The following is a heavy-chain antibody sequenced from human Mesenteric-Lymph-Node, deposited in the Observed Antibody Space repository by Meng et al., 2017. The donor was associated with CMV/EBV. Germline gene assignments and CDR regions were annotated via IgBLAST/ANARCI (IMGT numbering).Heavy chain of an antibody. CDR3: ARHQRWLKSEGGFNY. CDR2: INHSGST. D-gene: IGHD4-23*01. V-gene: IGHV4-34*01. Sequence: QVPVLQWGAGLLQPSETLSLTCAVYCGFFSGYYWSWICQPPGKGLEWIGEINHSGSTNYNPSLKSRVTISVDTSKNQFSLKLSSVTAADTAVYYCARHQRWLKSEGGFNYWGQGTLVTVSS. CDR1: CGFFSGYY. J-gene: IGHJ4*02.